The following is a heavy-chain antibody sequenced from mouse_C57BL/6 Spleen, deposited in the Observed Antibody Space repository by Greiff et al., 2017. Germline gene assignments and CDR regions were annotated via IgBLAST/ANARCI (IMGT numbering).Heavy chain of an antibody. Sequence: VKLQESGPELVKPGASVKISCKASGYAFSSSWMNWVKQRPGKGLEWIGRIYPGDGDTNYNGKFKGKATLTADKSSSTAYMQLSSLTSEDSAVYFCARSDGYYGRGFDYWGQGTTLTVSS. CDR2: IYPGDGDT. J-gene: IGHJ2*01. CDR3: ARSDGYYGRGFDY. D-gene: IGHD2-3*01. CDR1: GYAFSSSW. V-gene: IGHV1-82*01.